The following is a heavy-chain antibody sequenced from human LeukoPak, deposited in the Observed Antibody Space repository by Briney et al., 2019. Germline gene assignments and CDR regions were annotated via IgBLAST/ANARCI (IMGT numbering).Heavy chain of an antibody. CDR1: GGSISTSTHY. J-gene: IGHJ4*02. D-gene: IGHD2-2*01. Sequence: PSETLSLTCTVSGGSISTSTHYWGWIRQPPGKGLEWIGKIYYTGSAYYNPSIKSRVTISTDTSRSKFSLKLRSVTAADTAVYFCARIKSVPAADAPFDSWGLGTLVTVSS. V-gene: IGHV4-39*07. CDR2: IYYTGSA. CDR3: ARIKSVPAADAPFDS.